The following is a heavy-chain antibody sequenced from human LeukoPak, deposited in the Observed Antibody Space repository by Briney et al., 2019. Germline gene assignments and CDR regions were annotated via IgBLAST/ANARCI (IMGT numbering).Heavy chain of an antibody. Sequence: PSDTLSLTCTVSGGSISSYYWSWTRQPPGKGLEWIGYIYFSGSTNSNPSLKSRVTISVDTSKNQFSLKLSSVTAADTTVYYCARHYYYVSNGLFHYWGQGTLVTVSS. CDR1: GGSISSYY. CDR2: IYFSGST. V-gene: IGHV4-59*07. J-gene: IGHJ4*02. D-gene: IGHD3-10*02. CDR3: ARHYYYVSNGLFHY.